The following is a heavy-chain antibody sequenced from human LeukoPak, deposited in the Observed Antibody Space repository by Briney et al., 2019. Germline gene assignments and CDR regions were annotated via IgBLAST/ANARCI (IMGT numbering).Heavy chain of an antibody. CDR3: ARSYDTNFDY. D-gene: IGHD3-3*01. CDR1: GGSISSSY. V-gene: IGHV4-59*01. Sequence: SETLSLTCTVSGGSISSSYWSWIRQPPGKGLEWIGYIYYSGSTSYNPSLKSRVTISVDTSKNQFSLKLSSVAAADTAVYYCARSYDTNFDYWGQGTLVTVSS. CDR2: IYYSGST. J-gene: IGHJ4*02.